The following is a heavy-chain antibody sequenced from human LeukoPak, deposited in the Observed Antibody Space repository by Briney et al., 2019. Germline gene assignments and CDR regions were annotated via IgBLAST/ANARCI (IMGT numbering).Heavy chain of an antibody. CDR1: GFTFSSYA. J-gene: IGHJ3*02. D-gene: IGHD1-26*01. Sequence: GGSLRLSCAASGFTFSSYAMSWVRQAPGKGLEWVANIKQDGSEKHYVDSVKGRFTISRDNAKKSLYLQMNSLRAEDTAVYYCATDSRIVGATGASDIWGQGTMVTVSS. CDR2: IKQDGSEK. CDR3: ATDSRIVGATGASDI. V-gene: IGHV3-7*01.